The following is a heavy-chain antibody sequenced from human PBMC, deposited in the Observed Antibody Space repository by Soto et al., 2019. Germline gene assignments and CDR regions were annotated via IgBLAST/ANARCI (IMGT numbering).Heavy chain of an antibody. CDR2: IYWDDVK. Sequence: QITLKESGPTLVKPTQTLTLTCTFSGFSLSTSGVGVGWIRQPPGKALEWLALIYWDDVKRYSPSLKSRLTITNDTSKNQAVLTMTNMDPVDTATYYCAHETEYGELDPWGQGTLVTVSS. CDR3: AHETEYGELDP. V-gene: IGHV2-5*02. D-gene: IGHD1-26*01. CDR1: GFSLSTSGVG. J-gene: IGHJ5*02.